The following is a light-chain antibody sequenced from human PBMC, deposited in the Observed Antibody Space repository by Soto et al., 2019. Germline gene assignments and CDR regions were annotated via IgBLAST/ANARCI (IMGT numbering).Light chain of an antibody. V-gene: IGKV3-15*01. CDR1: QSVSSN. CDR3: QQYNDWPRT. CDR2: GAS. J-gene: IGKJ1*01. Sequence: EIVMTQSPATLSVSPGERVTLSCRASQSVSSNLAWYQQKPGQAPRLLIYGASTRASGIPARFSGSRSGTEFTLTISSQQSEDFAVYYCQQYNDWPRTFGQGTKVEIK.